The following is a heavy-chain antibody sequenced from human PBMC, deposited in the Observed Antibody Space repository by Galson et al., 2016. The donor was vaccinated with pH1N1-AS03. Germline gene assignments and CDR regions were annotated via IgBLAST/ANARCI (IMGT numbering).Heavy chain of an antibody. CDR3: ARSIPGVMMQDGMDV. CDR2: IYYSGST. V-gene: IGHV4-59*01. J-gene: IGHJ6*02. D-gene: IGHD2-2*01. CDR1: GGSISGYY. Sequence: QVQLQESGPRLVKPSETLSLTCTVSGGSISGYYWSWIRQPPGKGLEWIGYIYYSGSTNYNPFLKSRVPMSVDTSKSPFSLRLNSVTAADTAVYYCARSIPGVMMQDGMDVWGQGTTVTFSS.